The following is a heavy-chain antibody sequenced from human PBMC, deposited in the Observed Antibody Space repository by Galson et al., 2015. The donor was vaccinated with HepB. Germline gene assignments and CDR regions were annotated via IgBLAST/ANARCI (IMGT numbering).Heavy chain of an antibody. D-gene: IGHD2-15*01. V-gene: IGHV3-7*03. CDR3: TTDPYCSGGSCPYYYYGMDV. CDR1: GFTFTSYW. J-gene: IGHJ6*02. CDR2: IKQDGSER. Sequence: SLRLSCAASGFTFTSYWMSWVRQAPGKGLEWVANIKQDGSERYYVDSVKGRFTISRDDSKNTLYLQMNSLKTEDTAVYYCTTDPYCSGGSCPYYYYGMDVWGQGTTVTVSS.